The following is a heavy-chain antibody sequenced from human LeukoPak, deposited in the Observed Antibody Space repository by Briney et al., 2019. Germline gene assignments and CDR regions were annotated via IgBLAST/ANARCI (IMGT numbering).Heavy chain of an antibody. J-gene: IGHJ5*02. Sequence: SVKVSCKASGGTFSSYAISWVRQAPGQGLEWMGRITPIFGTANYAQKFQGRVAITTDESTSTAYMELSSLRSEDTAVYYCAREENWNYGPFDPWGQGTLVTVSS. D-gene: IGHD1-7*01. CDR2: ITPIFGTA. CDR1: GGTFSSYA. CDR3: AREENWNYGPFDP. V-gene: IGHV1-69*05.